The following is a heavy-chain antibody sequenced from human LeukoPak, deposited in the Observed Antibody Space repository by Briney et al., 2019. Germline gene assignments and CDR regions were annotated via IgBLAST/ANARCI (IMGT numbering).Heavy chain of an antibody. Sequence: GGSLRLSCAASGFTFSSYSMNWVRQAPGKGLEWVSYISSSSSTIYYADSVKGRFTISRDNAKNPLYLQMNSLRAEDTAVYYCARVLYSSGWFGTFAYWGQGTLVTVSS. CDR2: ISSSSSTI. D-gene: IGHD6-19*01. CDR3: ARVLYSSGWFGTFAY. CDR1: GFTFSSYS. V-gene: IGHV3-48*01. J-gene: IGHJ4*02.